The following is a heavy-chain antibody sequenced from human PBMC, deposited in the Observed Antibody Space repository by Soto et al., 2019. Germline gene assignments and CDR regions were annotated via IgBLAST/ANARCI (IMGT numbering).Heavy chain of an antibody. V-gene: IGHV4-4*09. CDR2: THHSGYI. CDR1: SAPITKYY. Sequence: SETLSLTCTVSSAPITKYYWGWVRQAPGRGLEWIGFTHHSGYISYSPSLKSRVTMSVDPSKNQVSLKLTSVTAADTAVYYWGGLQIFINWCFDSWGQGVLVTVS. J-gene: IGHJ4*02. D-gene: IGHD3-3*01. CDR3: GGLQIFINWCFDS.